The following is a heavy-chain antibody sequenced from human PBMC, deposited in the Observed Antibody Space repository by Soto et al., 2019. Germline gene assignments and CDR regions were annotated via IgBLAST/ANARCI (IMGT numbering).Heavy chain of an antibody. V-gene: IGHV3-49*03. CDR3: SSSNPRPYYSSSWYWRDDYYYGMDV. Sequence: PGGSLRLSCTASGFTFGDYAMSWFRQAPGKGLEWVGFIRSKAYGGTTEYAASVKGRFTISRDDSKSIAYLQMNSLRTEDTAVYYCSSSNPRPYYSSSWYWRDDYYYGMDVWGQGTTVTVSS. J-gene: IGHJ6*02. CDR1: GFTFGDYA. CDR2: IRSKAYGGTT. D-gene: IGHD6-13*01.